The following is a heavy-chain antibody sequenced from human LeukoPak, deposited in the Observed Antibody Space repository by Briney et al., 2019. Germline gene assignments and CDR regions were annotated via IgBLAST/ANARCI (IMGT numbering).Heavy chain of an antibody. CDR3: TKQQYSGYDLARGFDY. Sequence: GGSLRLSCAASGFPFTTYAMSWVRQAPGKGLEWVSGTSGGGGNTYYADSVRGRFTISTDNSKNTLYLQVNSLRAEDTAVYYCTKQQYSGYDLARGFDYWGQGTLVTVSS. CDR2: TSGGGGNT. CDR1: GFPFTTYA. V-gene: IGHV3-23*01. D-gene: IGHD5-12*01. J-gene: IGHJ4*02.